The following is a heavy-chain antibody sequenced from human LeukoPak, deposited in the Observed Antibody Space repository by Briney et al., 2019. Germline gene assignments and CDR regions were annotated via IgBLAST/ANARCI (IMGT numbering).Heavy chain of an antibody. J-gene: IGHJ4*02. D-gene: IGHD3-16*02. CDR1: GFTFSSYA. CDR2: ISGSGGST. V-gene: IGHV3-23*01. CDR3: ASALSAWGYHFDY. Sequence: HPGGSLRLSCAASGFTFSSYAMSWVRQAPGKGLEWVSAISGSGGSTYYADSVKGRFTISRDNSKNTLYPQMNSLRAEDTAVYYCASALSAWGYHFDYWGQGTLVTVSS.